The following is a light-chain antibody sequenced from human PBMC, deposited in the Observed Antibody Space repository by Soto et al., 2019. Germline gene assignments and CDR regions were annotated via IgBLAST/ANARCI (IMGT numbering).Light chain of an antibody. J-gene: IGLJ2*01. Sequence: QSVLTQPPSASGTPGQRVTISCSGSSSNIGSNYVYWYQQLPGTAPKLLIYRNNQRPSGFPDRFSGSKSGTSASLAISGLRSGDEADYYCAAWDDSLSGPVFGGGTKLPVL. CDR2: RNN. CDR3: AAWDDSLSGPV. CDR1: SSNIGSNY. V-gene: IGLV1-47*01.